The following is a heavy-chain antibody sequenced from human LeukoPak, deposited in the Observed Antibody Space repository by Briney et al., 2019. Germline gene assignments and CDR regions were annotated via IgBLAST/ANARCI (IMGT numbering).Heavy chain of an antibody. CDR1: GFTVSTNY. Sequence: GGSLRLSCAASGFTVSTNYMSWVRQAPGKGLDWVSVIYYGDYTYYADSVKGRFTISKHNSKNTVFLQMNSLRAEDTAVYYCARVGSYSNYGFGDYWGQGTLVTVSS. CDR2: IYYGDYT. J-gene: IGHJ4*02. D-gene: IGHD4-11*01. CDR3: ARVGSYSNYGFGDY. V-gene: IGHV3-53*04.